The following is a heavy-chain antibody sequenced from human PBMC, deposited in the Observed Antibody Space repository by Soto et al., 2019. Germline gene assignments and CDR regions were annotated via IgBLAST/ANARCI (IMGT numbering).Heavy chain of an antibody. CDR2: ISGSGGST. CDR3: AKDRGYSYGYNTFDY. D-gene: IGHD5-18*01. Sequence: GGSLRLSCAASGFTFSSYAMSWVRQAPGKGLEWVSAISGSGGSTYYADSVKGRFTISRDNSKNTLYLQMNSLRAEDTAVYYCAKDRGYSYGYNTFDYWGQGTLVTVSS. CDR1: GFTFSSYA. J-gene: IGHJ4*02. V-gene: IGHV3-23*01.